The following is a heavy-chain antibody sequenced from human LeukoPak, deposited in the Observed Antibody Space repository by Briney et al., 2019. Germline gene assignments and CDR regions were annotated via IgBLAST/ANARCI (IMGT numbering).Heavy chain of an antibody. V-gene: IGHV4-61*02. CDR1: GGSISSGSYY. Sequence: SQTLSLTCTVSGGSISSGSYYWSWIRQPAGKGLEWIGRIYTSGSTNYNPSLKSRVTISVDTSKNQFSLKLEFVTTADTAVYYCATGRSIFGRRAFDIWGQGTMVTVSS. CDR2: IYTSGST. CDR3: ATGRSIFGRRAFDI. D-gene: IGHD3-3*01. J-gene: IGHJ3*02.